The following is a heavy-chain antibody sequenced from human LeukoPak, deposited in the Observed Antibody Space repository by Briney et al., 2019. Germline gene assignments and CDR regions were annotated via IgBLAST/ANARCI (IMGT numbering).Heavy chain of an antibody. V-gene: IGHV3-48*04. D-gene: IGHD1-7*01. J-gene: IGHJ4*02. CDR2: IRSSGTST. CDR1: GFTFSTYS. CDR3: ARMNYVSSGWGAPFDY. Sequence: GGSLRLSCAASGFTFSTYSMNWVRQAPGKGLEWVSYIRSSGTSTDYTGSVKGRFTISRDNAENSLYLQMNSLRAEDTAVYYCARMNYVSSGWGAPFDYWGQGTLVTVSS.